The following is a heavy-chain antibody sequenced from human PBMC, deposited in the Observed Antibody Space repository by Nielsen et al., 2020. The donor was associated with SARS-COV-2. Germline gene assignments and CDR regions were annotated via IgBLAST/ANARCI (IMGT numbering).Heavy chain of an antibody. D-gene: IGHD1-26*01. CDR3: AKARSYYGSDYFDY. J-gene: IGHJ4*02. CDR2: ISWNSGSI. V-gene: IGHV3-9*03. Sequence: SLKISCAASGFTFSSYSMNWVRQAPGKGLEWVSGISWNSGSIGYADSVKGRFTISRDNAKNSLYLQMNSLRAEDMALYYCAKARSYYGSDYFDYWGQGTLVTVSS. CDR1: GFTFSSYS.